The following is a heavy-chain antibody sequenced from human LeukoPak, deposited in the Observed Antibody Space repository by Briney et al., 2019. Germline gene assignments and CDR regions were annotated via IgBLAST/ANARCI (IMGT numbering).Heavy chain of an antibody. CDR1: GCSISSYY. CDR2: FYDSGST. Sequence: SETLSLTCTVSGCSISSYYWSWIRQPPGKGLEWIGYFYDSGSTNYYPSLQSQLTISVDTSKNQFSLKLSPVTAADTAVYYCARIGATSGLDSWGQGTLVTVSS. CDR3: ARIGATSGLDS. V-gene: IGHV4-59*01. J-gene: IGHJ4*02. D-gene: IGHD3-10*01.